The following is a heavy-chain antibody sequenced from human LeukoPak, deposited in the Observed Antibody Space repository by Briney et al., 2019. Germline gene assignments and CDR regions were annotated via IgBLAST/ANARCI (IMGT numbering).Heavy chain of an antibody. J-gene: IGHJ5*02. D-gene: IGHD2-15*01. CDR1: GGSISSSSYY. V-gene: IGHV4-39*01. CDR3: ARQDKIGYCSGGSCYSTPGWFDP. CDR2: IYYSGST. Sequence: SETLSLTCTVSGGSISSSSYYWGWIRQPPGKGLEWIGSIYYSGSTYYNPSLKSRVTLTVDTSKNQFSLKLSSVTAADTAVYYCARQDKIGYCSGGSCYSTPGWFDPWGQGTLVTVSS.